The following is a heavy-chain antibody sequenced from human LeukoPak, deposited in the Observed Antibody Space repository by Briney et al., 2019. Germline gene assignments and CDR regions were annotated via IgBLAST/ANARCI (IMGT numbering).Heavy chain of an antibody. Sequence: PSETLSLTCTVSGVSISSSSYYWGWIRQPPGKGLESLVSIYYSGSTYYNPSLKSRVTISVDTSKNQFSLKLSSVTAADTAVYYCATQIAAAGLSLGGDAFDIWGQGTMVTVS. J-gene: IGHJ3*02. CDR3: ATQIAAAGLSLGGDAFDI. D-gene: IGHD6-13*01. CDR1: GVSISSSSYY. CDR2: IYYSGST. V-gene: IGHV4-39*01.